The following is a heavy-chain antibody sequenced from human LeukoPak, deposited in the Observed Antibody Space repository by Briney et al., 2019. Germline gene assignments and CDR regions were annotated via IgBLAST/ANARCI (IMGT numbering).Heavy chain of an antibody. V-gene: IGHV1-2*02. CDR2: INPNSGGT. CDR1: GYTFTGYY. J-gene: IGHJ6*02. Sequence: ASVKVSCKASGYTFTGYYMHWVRQAPGQGLEWMGWINPNSGGTNYAQKFQGRVTMTRDTSISTAYMELSRLRSDDTAVYYCARDTAITMIVVVINTPFYGMDVWGQGTTVTVSS. CDR3: ARDTAITMIVVVINTPFYGMDV. D-gene: IGHD3-22*01.